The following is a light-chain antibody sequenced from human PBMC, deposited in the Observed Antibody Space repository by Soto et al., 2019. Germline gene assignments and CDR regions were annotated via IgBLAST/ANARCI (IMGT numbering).Light chain of an antibody. CDR2: EDN. Sequence: QSVLTQPASVSGSPGQSITISCTGTSSDVGSYNLVSWYQQHPGKAPKLMIYEDNKRPSGVSNRFSGSKSGNTASLTISGLQAEDEADYYCCSYAGSSSYAFGTGTKLTVL. CDR3: CSYAGSSSYA. V-gene: IGLV2-23*01. CDR1: SSDVGSYNL. J-gene: IGLJ1*01.